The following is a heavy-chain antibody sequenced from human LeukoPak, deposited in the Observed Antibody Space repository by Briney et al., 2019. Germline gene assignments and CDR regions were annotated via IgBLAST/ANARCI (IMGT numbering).Heavy chain of an antibody. V-gene: IGHV4-39*01. CDR1: GGPLSSTTYF. CDR3: ARLRKGRYFDHIFDH. D-gene: IGHD3-9*01. J-gene: IGHJ4*02. CDR2: VYYTGST. Sequence: PSEPLSLTCTVSGGPLSSTTYFGRWIRQPPGGGLEWIANVYYTGSTYCNPSLKSRVTRSVDTSKNQFSVTMASVTAADTAVYYCARLRKGRYFDHIFDHWGQGTLASVSS.